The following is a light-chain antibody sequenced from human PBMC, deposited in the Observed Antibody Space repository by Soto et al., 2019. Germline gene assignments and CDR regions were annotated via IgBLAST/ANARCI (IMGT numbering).Light chain of an antibody. CDR3: LLYYGGSHLV. CDR2: GNS. Sequence: QSVLTQPPSVSGAPGQRVTISCTGSSSNIGAGYDVHWYQQLPGAAPKLLIYGNSNRPSGVPDRFSGSKSDTSASLAITGLQAEDEADYYCLLYYGGSHLVFGGGTKLTVL. J-gene: IGLJ3*02. CDR1: SSNIGAGYD. V-gene: IGLV1-40*01.